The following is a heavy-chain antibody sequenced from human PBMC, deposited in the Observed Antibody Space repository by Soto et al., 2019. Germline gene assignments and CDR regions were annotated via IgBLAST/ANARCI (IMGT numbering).Heavy chain of an antibody. CDR1: GFTFSSYA. D-gene: IGHD4-17*01. CDR3: ANNPPLRSYYYGMDV. V-gene: IGHV3-23*01. Sequence: EEQLLESGGGLVQPGGSLRLSYAASGFTFSSYAMSWVRQAPGKGLEWVSAISGSGGSTYYADSVKGRFTISRDNSKNTLYLQMNSLRAEDTAVYYCANNPPLRSYYYGMDVWGQGTTVTVSS. J-gene: IGHJ6*02. CDR2: ISGSGGST.